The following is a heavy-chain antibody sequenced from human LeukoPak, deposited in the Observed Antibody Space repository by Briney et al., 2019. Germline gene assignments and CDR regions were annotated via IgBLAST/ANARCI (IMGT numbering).Heavy chain of an antibody. Sequence: SGGSLRLSCAASGFTFSSYAMSWVRQAPGKGLEWVSAISGSGGSTYYADSVKGRFTISRDNSKNTLYLQMNSLRAEDTAVYYLAERGGGSGYSSPTDYWGQGTLVTVSS. CDR1: GFTFSSYA. D-gene: IGHD3-3*01. CDR3: AERGGGSGYSSPTDY. V-gene: IGHV3-23*01. CDR2: ISGSGGST. J-gene: IGHJ4*02.